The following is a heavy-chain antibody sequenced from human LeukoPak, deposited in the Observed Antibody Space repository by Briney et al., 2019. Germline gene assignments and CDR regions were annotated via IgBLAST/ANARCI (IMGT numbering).Heavy chain of an antibody. V-gene: IGHV4-34*01. CDR3: ATRAYSSGLGY. J-gene: IGHJ4*02. Sequence: SETLSLTCAVYGGSFSGYYWSWIRQPPGKGLEWIGEINHSGSTNYNPSLKSRVTISVDTSKSQFSLKLSSVTAADTAVYYCATRAYSSGLGYWGQGTLVTVSS. CDR2: INHSGST. CDR1: GGSFSGYY. D-gene: IGHD6-19*01.